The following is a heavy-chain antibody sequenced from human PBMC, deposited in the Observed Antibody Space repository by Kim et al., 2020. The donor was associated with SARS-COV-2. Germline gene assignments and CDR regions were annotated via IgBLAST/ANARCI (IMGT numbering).Heavy chain of an antibody. CDR2: INTDNGNT. CDR1: EYTFTSYA. Sequence: ASVKVSCKASEYTFTSYAMQWVRQAPGQRLEWMGWINTDNGNTKYSQKFQGRVTITRDTSASTAYMELSSLRSEDTAIYYCAREAGVIDFDFWGQGTMVT. J-gene: IGHJ3*01. V-gene: IGHV1-3*04. D-gene: IGHD3-10*01. CDR3: AREAGVIDFDF.